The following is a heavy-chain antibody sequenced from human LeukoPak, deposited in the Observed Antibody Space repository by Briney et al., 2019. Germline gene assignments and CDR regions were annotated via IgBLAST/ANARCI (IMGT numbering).Heavy chain of an antibody. D-gene: IGHD3-22*01. Sequence: GGSLRLSCAASGFTFSSYNMHWVRQAPGKGLEWVSAINGEATSTFYAESVKGRFTISRDNSKNTLYLQMSDLRAEDTAVYYCVKRDYYDTTTFSPLFQHWGQGTLVTVSS. CDR2: INGEATST. CDR3: VKRDYYDTTTFSPLFQH. CDR1: GFTFSSYN. J-gene: IGHJ1*01. V-gene: IGHV3-23*01.